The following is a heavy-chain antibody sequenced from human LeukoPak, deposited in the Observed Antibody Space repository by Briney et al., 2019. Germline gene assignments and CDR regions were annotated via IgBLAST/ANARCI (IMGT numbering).Heavy chain of an antibody. V-gene: IGHV1-69*04. CDR3: ASSRRLNIMITFGTRYYFDY. D-gene: IGHD3-16*01. Sequence: ASVKVSCKASGGTFSSYAISWVRQAPGQGLEWMGRIIPILGIANYAQKFQGRVTITADKSTSTAYMELSSLRSEDTAVYYCASSRRLNIMITFGTRYYFDYWGQGTLVTVSS. J-gene: IGHJ4*02. CDR1: GGTFSSYA. CDR2: IIPILGIA.